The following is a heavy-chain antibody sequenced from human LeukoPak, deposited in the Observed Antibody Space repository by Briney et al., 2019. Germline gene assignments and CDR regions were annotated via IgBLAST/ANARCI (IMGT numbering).Heavy chain of an antibody. J-gene: IGHJ4*02. CDR1: GFTFRNVW. D-gene: IGHD1-26*01. CDR3: STGGGSLES. Sequence: GGSLRLSCAASGFTFRNVWMSWVRQAPGTGLEWVGRIKTKTDNGTTDYAAPVKGRFTISRDDSKNTLYLQMNSPKTEDTAVYYCSTGGGSLESWGQGTLVIVSS. CDR2: IKTKTDNGTT. V-gene: IGHV3-15*01.